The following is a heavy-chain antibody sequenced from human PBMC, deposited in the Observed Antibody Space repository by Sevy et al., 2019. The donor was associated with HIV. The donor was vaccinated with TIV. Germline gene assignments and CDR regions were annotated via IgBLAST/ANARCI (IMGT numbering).Heavy chain of an antibody. Sequence: SEILSLTCAVSGYSITSGYNWGWIRQPPGKGLEWIGSLDHSGSTSFSASLRSRASISVDTSKNQFSLKLTSVTASDTAVYFWARGGYYDTSGYYSHFFDYWGQGTLVTVSS. CDR3: ARGGYYDTSGYYSHFFDY. V-gene: IGHV4-38-2*01. CDR1: GYSITSGYN. D-gene: IGHD3-22*01. J-gene: IGHJ4*02. CDR2: LDHSGST.